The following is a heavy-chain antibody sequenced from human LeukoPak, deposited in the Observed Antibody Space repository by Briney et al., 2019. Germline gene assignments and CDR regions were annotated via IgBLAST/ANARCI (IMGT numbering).Heavy chain of an antibody. J-gene: IGHJ6*02. CDR2: IYYSWST. V-gene: IGHV4-30-4*01. Sequence: PSETLSLTCTVSGGSISSGDYYWSWLRQPPGKGLEWIGYIYYSWSTYYNPSLKSPVTISVDTSKNQFSLKLSSVTAADTAVYYCARRELTYYYYGMDVWGQGTTVTVSS. D-gene: IGHD1-26*01. CDR1: GGSISSGDYY. CDR3: ARRELTYYYYGMDV.